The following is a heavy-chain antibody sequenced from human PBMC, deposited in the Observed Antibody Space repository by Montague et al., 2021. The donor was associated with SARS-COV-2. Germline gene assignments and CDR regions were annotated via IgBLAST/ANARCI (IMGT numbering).Heavy chain of an antibody. J-gene: IGHJ6*02. CDR3: ARAGSGSYSFYYYYGMDV. V-gene: IGHV6-1*01. Sequence: CAISGDSVSTKLSAWNWIRQSPSRGLEWLGRTYYRSNWSHDYAPSVKSQIIVNPDTSKNQFSLQPNSVTAADTAVYYCARAGSGSYSFYYYYGMDVWGQGTTVTVSS. D-gene: IGHD3-10*01. CDR1: GDSVSTKLSA. CDR2: TYYRSNWSH.